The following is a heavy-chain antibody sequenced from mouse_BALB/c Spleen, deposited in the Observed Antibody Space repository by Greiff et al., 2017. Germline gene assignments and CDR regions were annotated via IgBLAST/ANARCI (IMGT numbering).Heavy chain of an antibody. D-gene: IGHD2-1*01. V-gene: IGHV5-6-5*01. CDR2: ISSGGST. J-gene: IGHJ4*01. CDR1: GFTFSSYA. CDR3: ARVFGNYGAMDY. Sequence: DVQLVESGGGLVKPGGSLKLSCAASGFTFSSYAMSWVRQTPEKRLEWVASISSGGSTYYPDSVKGRFTISRDNARNILYLQMSSLRSEDTAMYYCARVFGNYGAMDYWGQGTSVTVSS.